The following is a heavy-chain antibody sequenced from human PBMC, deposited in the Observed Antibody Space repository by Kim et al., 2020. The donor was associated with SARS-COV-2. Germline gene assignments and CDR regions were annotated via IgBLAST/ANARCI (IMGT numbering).Heavy chain of an antibody. V-gene: IGHV3-48*03. CDR2: INTAGTSI. CDR1: GFTFSSYE. J-gene: IGHJ4*02. Sequence: GGSLRLSCAASGFTFSSYEFNWVRQAPGKGPEWLSYINTAGTSIYYADPVKGRFTVSRDNAKNSLYLEMNSLRTEDSALYYCARETINCGGDCYDYWGQG. D-gene: IGHD2-21*01. CDR3: ARETINCGGDCYDY.